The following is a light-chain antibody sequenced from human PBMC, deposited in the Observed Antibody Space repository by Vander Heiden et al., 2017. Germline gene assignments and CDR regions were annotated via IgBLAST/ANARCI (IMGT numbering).Light chain of an antibody. J-gene: IGKJ1*01. Sequence: IVLTHSPVPLSLSPRETATLSCRADQSISSNYLAWYQQRPGQAPRLLIYDSSRRSAGIPDRFSGSGSGTDFTLTISRLEPEDSAVYYCQHDGNSSWTFGQGTKVDIK. CDR1: QSISSNY. CDR3: QHDGNSSWT. V-gene: IGKV3-20*01. CDR2: DSS.